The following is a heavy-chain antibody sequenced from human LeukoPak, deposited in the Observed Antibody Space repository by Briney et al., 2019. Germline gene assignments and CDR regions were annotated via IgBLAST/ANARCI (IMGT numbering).Heavy chain of an antibody. CDR2: ISHSGKT. V-gene: IGHV4-38-2*02. CDR3: ARAGYSSGWPTTGYYYMDV. CDR1: DYSSSSDYY. D-gene: IGHD6-19*01. Sequence: SETLSLTCTVSDYSSSSDYYWGWIRQPPGKGLEWIGSISHSGKTFYNPSLKSRVTISLNTAKKQFSLNLSSVTAADTAVYYCARAGYSSGWPTTGYYYMDVWGKGTTVTVSS. J-gene: IGHJ6*03.